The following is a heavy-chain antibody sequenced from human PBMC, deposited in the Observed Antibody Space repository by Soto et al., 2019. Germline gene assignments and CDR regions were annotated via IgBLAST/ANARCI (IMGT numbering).Heavy chain of an antibody. CDR3: SRDDSDWFFN. CDR2: IWYDGTNK. V-gene: IGHV3-33*01. D-gene: IGHD3-9*01. J-gene: IGHJ4*02. Sequence: GKGLEWVAGIWYDGTNKYYAASVKGRFTISRDDSKKTAYLQMNSMESEDSAVYYCSRDDSDWFFNWGRRTLVTVSS.